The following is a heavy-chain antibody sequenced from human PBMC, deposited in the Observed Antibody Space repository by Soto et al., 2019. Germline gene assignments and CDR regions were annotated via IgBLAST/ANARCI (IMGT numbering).Heavy chain of an antibody. V-gene: IGHV4-34*01. CDR2: INHSGTT. CDR3: ARGQGDYTWGSYRYYAS. CDR1: NGSFTGNY. J-gene: IGHJ5*02. D-gene: IGHD3-16*02. Sequence: QVALQQWGAGLMKPSETLYLTCAVYNGSFTGNYWSWIRQSPGKGLEWIGEINHSGTTHYNPSLPSRVTISVDTSKNQFSLKLTSLTAADTAVYYCARGQGDYTWGSYRYYASWGQGTLVTVSS.